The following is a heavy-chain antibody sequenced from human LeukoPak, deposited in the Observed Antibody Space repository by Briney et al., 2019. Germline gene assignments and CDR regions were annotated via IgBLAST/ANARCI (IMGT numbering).Heavy chain of an antibody. V-gene: IGHV3-7*01. CDR2: IKQDGSEK. Sequence: GGSLRLSCAASGFTFSRHWMSWVRQAPGKGLEWVAKIKQDGSEKYYVDSVKGRFTISRDNAKNSLYLQMNSLRPEDTAVYYCARAPASARPYYFDYWGQATLVTVSS. CDR1: GFTFSRHW. J-gene: IGHJ4*02. D-gene: IGHD6-6*01. CDR3: ARAPASARPYYFDY.